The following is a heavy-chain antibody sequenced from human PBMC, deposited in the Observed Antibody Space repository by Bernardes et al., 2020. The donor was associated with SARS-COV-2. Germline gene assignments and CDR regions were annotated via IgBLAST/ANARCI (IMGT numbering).Heavy chain of an antibody. D-gene: IGHD3-9*01. Sequence: SETLSLTCAFYGGSFSGYYWSWIRQPPGKGLEWIGEINHSGSTNYNPSLKSRVTISVDTSKNQFSLKLSSVTAADTAVYYCARGAFHYDILTGYAGYYYGMDVWGQGTTVTVSS. J-gene: IGHJ6*02. CDR3: ARGAFHYDILTGYAGYYYGMDV. CDR1: GGSFSGYY. CDR2: INHSGST. V-gene: IGHV4-34*01.